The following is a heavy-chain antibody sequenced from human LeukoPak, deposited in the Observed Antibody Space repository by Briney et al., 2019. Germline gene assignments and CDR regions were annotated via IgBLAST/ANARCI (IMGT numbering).Heavy chain of an antibody. CDR2: IYHSGST. J-gene: IGHJ4*02. D-gene: IGHD3-9*01. CDR1: GYSISSGYY. V-gene: IGHV4-38-2*01. Sequence: SETLSLTCAVSGYSISSGYYWGWIRQPPGKGLEWIGSIYHSGSTYYNPSLKSRVTMSVDTSKNQFSLKLSSVTAADTAVYYCAGASFSDIPSYWGQGTLVTVSS. CDR3: AGASFSDIPSY.